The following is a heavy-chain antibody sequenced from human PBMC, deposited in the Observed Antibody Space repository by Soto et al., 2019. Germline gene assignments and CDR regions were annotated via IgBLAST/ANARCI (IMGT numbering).Heavy chain of an antibody. Sequence: QVQLVESGGGVVQPGRSLRLSCAASGFTFSSYGMHWVRQAPGKGLEWVAVISYDGSNKYYADSVKGRFAISRDNSKNTLYLQRNSLRAEDTAVYYCAKVPSPPSEGQDCSNYVSSPSWFDPWGQGTLVTVSS. CDR2: ISYDGSNK. D-gene: IGHD4-4*01. CDR1: GFTFSSYG. J-gene: IGHJ5*02. V-gene: IGHV3-30*18. CDR3: AKVPSPPSEGQDCSNYVSSPSWFDP.